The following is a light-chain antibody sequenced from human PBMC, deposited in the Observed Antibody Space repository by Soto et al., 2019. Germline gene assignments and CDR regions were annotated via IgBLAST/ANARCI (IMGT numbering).Light chain of an antibody. CDR3: TSYAGGNNV. CDR2: EVN. J-gene: IGLJ1*01. V-gene: IGLV2-8*01. CDR1: SSDVGGYNF. Sequence: QSALTQPPSASGSPGQSVTISCTGTSSDVGGYNFVSWYQQYPGKVPKLIIYEVNKRPSGVPDRFSGSKSGNTASLTVSGLQADDEADYYCTSYAGGNNVFGTGTKFTVL.